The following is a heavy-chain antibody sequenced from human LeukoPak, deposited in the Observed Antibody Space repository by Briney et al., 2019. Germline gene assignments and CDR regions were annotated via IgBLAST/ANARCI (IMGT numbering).Heavy chain of an antibody. J-gene: IGHJ4*02. CDR1: GGSFSGYY. CDR2: INHSGST. V-gene: IGHV4-34*01. Sequence: PSETLSLTCAVYGGSFSGYYWSWIRQPPGKGLEWIGEINHSGSTNYNPSLKSRVTISLDTSKNQFSLKLNSVTAADTAVYYCARQGRGYGGTFDYWGQGTLVTVSS. CDR3: ARQGRGYGGTFDY. D-gene: IGHD3-16*01.